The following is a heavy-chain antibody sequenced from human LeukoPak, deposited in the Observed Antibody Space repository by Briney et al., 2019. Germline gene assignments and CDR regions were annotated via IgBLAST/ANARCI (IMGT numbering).Heavy chain of an antibody. J-gene: IGHJ4*02. CDR1: GFTFSSYA. Sequence: PGGSLRLSCAASGFTFSSYAMHWVRQAPGKGLEWVANIKGDGSEKYYVDSVKGRFTMSRDNAENSLYLQMNSLRAEDTAVYYCARTKGIMPFDYWGQGTLVTVSS. V-gene: IGHV3-7*01. D-gene: IGHD2-2*01. CDR3: ARTKGIMPFDY. CDR2: IKGDGSEK.